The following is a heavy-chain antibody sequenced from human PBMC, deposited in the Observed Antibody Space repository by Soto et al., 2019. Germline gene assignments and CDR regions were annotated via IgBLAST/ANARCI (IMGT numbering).Heavy chain of an antibody. J-gene: IGHJ4*02. CDR2: ISYDGSNK. V-gene: IGHV3-30*03. Sequence: GGSLRLSCAASGFTFSSYDMHWVRQAPGKGLEWVAVISYDGSNKYYADSVKGRFTISRDNSKNILYLQMNSLRTEDTAVYYCATKIVAATSDYWGRGTLVTVSS. CDR3: ATKIVAATSDY. CDR1: GFTFSSYD. D-gene: IGHD2-15*01.